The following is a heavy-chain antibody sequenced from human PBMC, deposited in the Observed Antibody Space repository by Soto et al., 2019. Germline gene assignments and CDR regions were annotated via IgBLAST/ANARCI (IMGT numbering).Heavy chain of an antibody. Sequence: QVQLVESGGGVVQPGRSLRLSCAASGFTFSTYAMHWVRQAPGKGLEWVAVISYDGSKKYYADSVKGRFTISRDNSKNTLYMLMNSLRAGDTAVYYCARAQRQWGGPFDSWGQGTLVTVSS. V-gene: IGHV3-30-3*01. D-gene: IGHD6-19*01. CDR3: ARAQRQWGGPFDS. CDR1: GFTFSTYA. J-gene: IGHJ4*02. CDR2: ISYDGSKK.